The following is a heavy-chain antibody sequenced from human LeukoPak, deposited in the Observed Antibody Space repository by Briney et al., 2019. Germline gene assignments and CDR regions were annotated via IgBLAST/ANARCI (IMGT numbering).Heavy chain of an antibody. J-gene: IGHJ4*02. CDR2: IWYDGGNK. CDR3: AKSLYISSWYYDY. CDR1: GFSLSGYG. V-gene: IGHV3-33*06. D-gene: IGHD6-13*01. Sequence: GGSLRLSCAASGFSLSGYGMHWVRQAPGKGLEWVAVIWYDGGNKYYADSVKGRFTISRDNSKNTLYLQMNSLRAEDTAVYYCAKSLYISSWYYDYWGQGTLVTVSS.